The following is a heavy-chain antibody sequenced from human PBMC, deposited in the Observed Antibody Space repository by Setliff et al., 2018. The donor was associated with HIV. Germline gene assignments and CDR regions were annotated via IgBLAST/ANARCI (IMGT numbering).Heavy chain of an antibody. V-gene: IGHV1-46*03. CDR2: INPSGGST. J-gene: IGHJ6*03. CDR3: ARDCSSTSCPGSFNYYYYYYYMDV. CDR1: GYTFTSYY. D-gene: IGHD2-2*01. Sequence: ASVKVSCKASGYTFTSYYMHWVRQAPGQGLEWMGTINPSGGSTSYAQKFQGRVTMTRDTSTSTVYMELSSLRFEDTAVYYCARDCSSTSCPGSFNYYYYYYYMDVWGKGTTVTVSS.